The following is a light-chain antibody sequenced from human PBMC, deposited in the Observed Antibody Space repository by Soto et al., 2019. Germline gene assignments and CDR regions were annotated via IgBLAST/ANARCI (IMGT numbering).Light chain of an antibody. CDR1: SSDVGGYNY. CDR2: EVS. J-gene: IGLJ2*01. Sequence: QSVLTQPPSASGSPGQSVTISCTGTSSDVGGYNYVSWYQQHPGKAPKLMIYEVSKRPSGVPDRFSGSKSGNTASLTVSGLQAEDEADYYCSSYAGSNNLEVFGGGTNLTVL. V-gene: IGLV2-8*01. CDR3: SSYAGSNNLEV.